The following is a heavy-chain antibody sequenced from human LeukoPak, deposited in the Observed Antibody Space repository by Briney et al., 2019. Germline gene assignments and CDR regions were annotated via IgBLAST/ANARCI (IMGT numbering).Heavy chain of an antibody. CDR3: ARGSYYYDRSPDY. V-gene: IGHV4-59*01. Sequence: SETLSLTCTVSGGSISSYYWSWIRQPPGKGLEWIGYIYYSGSTNYNPSLKSRVTISVDTSKNQFSLKLSSVTAADTAVYYCARGSYYYDRSPDYWGQGTLVTVSS. CDR2: IYYSGST. J-gene: IGHJ4*02. D-gene: IGHD3-22*01. CDR1: GGSISSYY.